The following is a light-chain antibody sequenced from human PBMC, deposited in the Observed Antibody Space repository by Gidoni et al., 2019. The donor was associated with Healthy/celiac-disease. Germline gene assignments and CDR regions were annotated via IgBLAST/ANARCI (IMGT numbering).Light chain of an antibody. V-gene: IGKV1-8*01. Sequence: AIRLTQSPSSLSASTGDRVTITCRASQGISSYLAWYQQKPGKAPKLLIYAASTLQSGVPSRFSGSGSGTEFTLTISGLQSEDFATYYCQQYYSYPLTFXGXTRVEIK. CDR2: AAS. CDR1: QGISSY. CDR3: QQYYSYPLT. J-gene: IGKJ4*01.